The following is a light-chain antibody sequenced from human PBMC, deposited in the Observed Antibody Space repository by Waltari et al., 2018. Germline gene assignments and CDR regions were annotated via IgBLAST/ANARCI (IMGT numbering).Light chain of an antibody. CDR1: QTISRY. CDR2: AAS. J-gene: IGKJ1*01. Sequence: ELVFTHSHRPLFLSPGEMATLSCRASQTISRYLAWYQQKPGQAPRLLIYAASSRATGIPDRFSGSGSGTDFSLTISRLEPEDFAVYYCQNHERLPAMFGQGTKVEIK. V-gene: IGKV3-20*01. CDR3: QNHERLPAM.